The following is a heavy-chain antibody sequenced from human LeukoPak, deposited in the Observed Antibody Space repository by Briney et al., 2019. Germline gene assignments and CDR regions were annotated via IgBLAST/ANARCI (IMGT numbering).Heavy chain of an antibody. J-gene: IGHJ4*02. D-gene: IGHD5-12*01. CDR3: VVLVATKPEDY. CDR2: MNPNSGNT. Sequence: ASVKVSCKASGYTFTSYDINWVRQATGQGLEWMGWMNPNSGNTGYAQKFQGRVTITRNTSISTAYMELSSLRSEDTAVYYCVVLVATKPEDYWGQGTLVTVSS. CDR1: GYTFTSYD. V-gene: IGHV1-8*03.